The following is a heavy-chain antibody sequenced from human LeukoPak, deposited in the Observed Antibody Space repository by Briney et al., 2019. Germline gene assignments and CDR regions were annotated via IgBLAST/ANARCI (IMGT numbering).Heavy chain of an antibody. Sequence: PETLSLTCSVSDDSIRTNSNYWGWIRHPPVNGWEWVASTHFSGTPYYGPSLSSRVTVSRDTSKNQLSLKLKSVTASDTAVYFCTRGGDAHKLGNFWGPGILVTVSS. J-gene: IGHJ4*02. CDR2: THFSGTP. CDR3: TRGGDAHKLGNF. V-gene: IGHV4-39*01. D-gene: IGHD2-21*01. CDR1: DDSIRTNSNY.